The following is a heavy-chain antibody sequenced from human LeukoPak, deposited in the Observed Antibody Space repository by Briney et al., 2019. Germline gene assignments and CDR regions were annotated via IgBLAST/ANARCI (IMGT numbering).Heavy chain of an antibody. CDR1: GYTFADYF. CDR3: ARDLTSTSNWEFDY. V-gene: IGHV1-2*04. D-gene: IGHD1-26*01. Sequence: ASVKVSCKASGYTFADYFIHWVRQAPGLGLEWMGRINPNTGGAEYAPKFQGWVTMTRDTSISTAYVEVNRLISDDTAVYYCARDLTSTSNWEFDYWGQGTLVIVSS. J-gene: IGHJ4*02. CDR2: INPNTGGA.